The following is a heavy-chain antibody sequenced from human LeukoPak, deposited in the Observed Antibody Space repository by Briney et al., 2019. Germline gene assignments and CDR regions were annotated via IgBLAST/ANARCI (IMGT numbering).Heavy chain of an antibody. CDR2: INPNSGGT. D-gene: IGHD2-15*01. J-gene: IGHJ4*02. CDR3: ARERVRGYCSGGSCYQLNY. Sequence: ASVKVSCKASGYTFTGYYMHWVRQAPGQGLEWMGWINPNSGGTNYAQKFQGRVTMTRDTPISTAYMELSRLRSDDTAVYSCARERVRGYCSGGSCYQLNYWGQGTLVTVSS. V-gene: IGHV1-2*02. CDR1: GYTFTGYY.